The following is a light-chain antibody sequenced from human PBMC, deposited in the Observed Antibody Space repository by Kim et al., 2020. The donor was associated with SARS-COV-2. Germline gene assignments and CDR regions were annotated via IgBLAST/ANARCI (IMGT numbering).Light chain of an antibody. CDR1: QSVGIY. CDR3: QQRTNWPLT. V-gene: IGKV3-11*01. CDR2: NAS. J-gene: IGKJ4*01. Sequence: DIVLTQSPGTLSLSPGERATLPCRASQSVGIYLAWYQQKPGQAPRLVIYNASKRATGIPARFSGSGSGTDFTLTISSLEPEDFAVYYCQQRTNWPLTFGGGTKVDIK.